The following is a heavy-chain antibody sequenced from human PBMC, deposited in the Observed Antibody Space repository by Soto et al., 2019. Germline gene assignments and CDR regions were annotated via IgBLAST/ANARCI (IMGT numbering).Heavy chain of an antibody. CDR1: GYSFTSYW. V-gene: IGHV5-10-1*01. CDR2: IDPSDSYT. D-gene: IGHD3-16*02. J-gene: IGHJ6*02. Sequence: GESLKISCKGSGYSFTSYWISWVRQMPGKGLEWMGRIDPSDSYTNYSPSFQGHVTISADKSISTAYLQWSSLKASDTAMYYCAILLSGLSDYGMDVWGQGTPVTVYS. CDR3: AILLSGLSDYGMDV.